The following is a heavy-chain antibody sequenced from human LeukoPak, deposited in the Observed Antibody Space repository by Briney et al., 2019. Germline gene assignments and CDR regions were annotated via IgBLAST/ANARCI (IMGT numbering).Heavy chain of an antibody. J-gene: IGHJ4*02. CDR3: ARAPIPPGLDF. V-gene: IGHV1-2*02. Sequence: ASVKVSCKTSGYTFTGYYMHWVRQAPGQGLEWMGWINPNTGGTNYAQKFQGRVTMTSDTSISTAYMELSSLKSDDTAMYYCARAPIPPGLDFWGQGTLVTVSS. CDR2: INPNTGGT. CDR1: GYTFTGYY. D-gene: IGHD1-1*01.